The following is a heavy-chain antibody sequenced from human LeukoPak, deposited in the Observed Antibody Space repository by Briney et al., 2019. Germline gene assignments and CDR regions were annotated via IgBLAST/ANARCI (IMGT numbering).Heavy chain of an antibody. CDR3: ARDNTNGRNYYDSSGYPNPYDAFDI. D-gene: IGHD3-22*01. CDR2: INPKTGTA. Sequence: ASVKVSCKASGYTFTGYSIYWVRQTPGQKLEWMGWINPKTGTANSAQKFQGRVTMTRDTSISTAYMELSRLRSDDTAVYYCARDNTNGRNYYDSSGYPNPYDAFDIWGQGTMVTVSS. CDR1: GYTFTGYS. J-gene: IGHJ3*02. V-gene: IGHV1-2*02.